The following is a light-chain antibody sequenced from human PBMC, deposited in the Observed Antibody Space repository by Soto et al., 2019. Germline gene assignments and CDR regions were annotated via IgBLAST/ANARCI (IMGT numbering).Light chain of an antibody. V-gene: IGLV2-14*01. CDR2: EVS. Sequence: QSVLTQAASVSGAPGRSISISCTGSSSDVGGYNYVSWYQQYPGKAPSLMIYEVSNRPSGVSDRFSGSKSGNTASLTISGLQAEDEADYYCSSYTSSYIYVFGTGTKVTVL. CDR3: SSYTSSYIYV. J-gene: IGLJ1*01. CDR1: SSDVGGYNY.